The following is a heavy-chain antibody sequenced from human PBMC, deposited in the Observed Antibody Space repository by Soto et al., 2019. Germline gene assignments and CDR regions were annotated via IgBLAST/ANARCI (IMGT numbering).Heavy chain of an antibody. J-gene: IGHJ6*02. CDR2: IIPIFGTA. V-gene: IGHV1-69*13. CDR3: ASDDCSGGSCGNYYYGMDV. D-gene: IGHD2-15*01. CDR1: GGTFSSYA. Sequence: SVKVSCKASGGTFSSYAISWVRQAPGQGLEWMGGIIPIFGTANYAQKFQGRVTITADESTSTAYMELSSLRSEDTAVYYCASDDCSGGSCGNYYYGMDVWGQGTTVTVSS.